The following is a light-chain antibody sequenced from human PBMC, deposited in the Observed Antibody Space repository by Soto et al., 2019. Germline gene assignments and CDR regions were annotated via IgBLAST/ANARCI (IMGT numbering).Light chain of an antibody. J-gene: IGKJ4*01. Sequence: EIVMTQSPAALSVSPGEGATLSCRASQSVSSGLAWYQQKPGQAPRLLIYDVSTRATGIPARFTGSGSATEFTLTIGSLQSEDCAVYYCQQYKSWPLTFGGGTKVEIK. V-gene: IGKV3-15*01. CDR2: DVS. CDR3: QQYKSWPLT. CDR1: QSVSSG.